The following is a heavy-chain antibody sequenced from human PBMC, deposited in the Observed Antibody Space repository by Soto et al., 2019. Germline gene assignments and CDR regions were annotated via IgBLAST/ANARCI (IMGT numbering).Heavy chain of an antibody. CDR3: ARDVVRSTAGDS. CDR1: GGTFSTSS. CDR2: IIPIFTRT. J-gene: IGHJ4*02. D-gene: IGHD2-15*01. Sequence: SVKVSCKASGGTFSTSSFVWVRQGPGQGLEWMGGIIPIFTRTNFAQKFQGRVTFSADESTRTTYMELRSLTSEDTAIYYCARDVVRSTAGDSWGQGTLVTVS. V-gene: IGHV1-69*13.